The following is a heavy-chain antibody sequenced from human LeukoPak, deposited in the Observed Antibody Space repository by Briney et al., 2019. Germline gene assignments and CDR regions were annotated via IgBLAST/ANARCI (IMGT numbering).Heavy chain of an antibody. CDR1: GFTFSSYG. CDR3: ARDYRGGPSGFDI. D-gene: IGHD3-10*01. J-gene: IGHJ3*02. Sequence: GGSLRLSCAASGFTFSSYGMHWVRQAPGKGLEWVSYISSSGSTIYYADSVKGRFTISRDNAKNSLYLQMSSLRAEDTAVYYCARDYRGGPSGFDIWGQGTMVTVSS. CDR2: ISSSGSTI. V-gene: IGHV3-48*04.